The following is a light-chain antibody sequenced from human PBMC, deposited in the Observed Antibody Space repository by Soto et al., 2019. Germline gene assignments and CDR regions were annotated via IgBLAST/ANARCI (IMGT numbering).Light chain of an antibody. Sequence: QSELTQPPSASGTPGQRVTISCSGSSSNIGGNIVNWYQQLPGTAPKLLIFGNDQRPSWVPDRFSGSKSGTSASLAISGLQSEDEANYYCAAWDDSLNGVVFGGGTKLTVL. J-gene: IGLJ2*01. CDR1: SSNIGGNI. V-gene: IGLV1-44*01. CDR3: AAWDDSLNGVV. CDR2: GND.